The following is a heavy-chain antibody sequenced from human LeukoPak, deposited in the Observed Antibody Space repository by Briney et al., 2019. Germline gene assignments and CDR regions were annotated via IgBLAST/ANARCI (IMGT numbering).Heavy chain of an antibody. Sequence: ASVKVSCKASGYTFTGYYMHWVRQAPGQGLEWMGWINPNSGGTNYAQKFQGRVTMTRDTSITTAYMELSRLRSDDTAVYYCASGREYCSGGSCYSSADAFDIWGQGKMVTVSS. V-gene: IGHV1-2*02. D-gene: IGHD2-15*01. CDR3: ASGREYCSGGSCYSSADAFDI. CDR1: GYTFTGYY. J-gene: IGHJ3*02. CDR2: INPNSGGT.